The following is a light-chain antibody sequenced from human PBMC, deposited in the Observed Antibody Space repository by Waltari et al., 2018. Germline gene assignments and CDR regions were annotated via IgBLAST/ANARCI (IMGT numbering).Light chain of an antibody. J-gene: IGLJ2*01. CDR3: QSSDNTDPYKGVV. V-gene: IGLV3-25*03. CDR2: KDS. CDR1: ALSKQY. Sequence: SYELTQPPSVSVSPGQTATITCSGDALSKQYAFWYQQKPGQAPVLVIYKDSESPSGIPERFSGSSSGTTVTLTISGVQAEDEAAYFCQSSDNTDPYKGVVFGGGTKLTVL.